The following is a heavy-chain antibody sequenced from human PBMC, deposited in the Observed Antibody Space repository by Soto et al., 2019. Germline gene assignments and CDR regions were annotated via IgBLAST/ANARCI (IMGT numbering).Heavy chain of an antibody. CDR2: MNPNSGNT. D-gene: IGHD3-3*01. V-gene: IGHV1-8*01. CDR1: GYTFTSYD. Sequence: ASVKVSCKASGYTFTSYDINWVRQATGQGLEWMGWMNPNSGNTGYAQKFQGRVTMTRNTSISTAYMELSSLRPEDTAVYYCARATYYDFWSGYSGAFDIWGQGTMVTVSS. J-gene: IGHJ3*02. CDR3: ARATYYDFWSGYSGAFDI.